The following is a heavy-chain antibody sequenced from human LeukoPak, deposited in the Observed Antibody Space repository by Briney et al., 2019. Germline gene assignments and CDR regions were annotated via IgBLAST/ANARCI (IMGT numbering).Heavy chain of an antibody. V-gene: IGHV1-18*01. J-gene: IGHJ4*02. CDR1: GYTFTSYG. D-gene: IGHD3-16*02. CDR2: ISAYNGNT. CDR3: ARDRYVWGSYRYRGAWIFDY. Sequence: GASVKVSCKASGYTFTSYGISWVRQAPGQGLEWMGWISAYNGNTNYAQKLQGRVTMTTDTSTSTAYMELRSLRSGDTAVYYCARDRYVWGSYRYRGAWIFDYWGQGTLVTVSS.